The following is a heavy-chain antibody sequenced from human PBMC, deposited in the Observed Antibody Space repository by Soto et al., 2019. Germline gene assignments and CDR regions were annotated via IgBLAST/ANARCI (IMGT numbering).Heavy chain of an antibody. CDR1: GFTFSSYA. Sequence: GGSLRLSCAASGFTFSSYAMSWVRQAPGKGLEWVSAISGSGGSTYYADSVKGRFTISRDNSKNTLYLQMNSLRAEDTAVYYRARGIVVVVAAPFDYWGQGTLVTVSS. CDR2: ISGSGGST. J-gene: IGHJ4*02. CDR3: ARGIVVVVAAPFDY. D-gene: IGHD2-15*01. V-gene: IGHV3-23*01.